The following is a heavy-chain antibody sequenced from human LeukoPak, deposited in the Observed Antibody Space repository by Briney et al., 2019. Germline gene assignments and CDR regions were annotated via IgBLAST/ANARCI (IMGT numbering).Heavy chain of an antibody. Sequence: ASVKVSCKASGYTFTGYYMHWVRQAPGQGLEWMGWINPNSGGTNYAQKFQGRVTMTRDTSISTAYTELSRLRSDDTAVYYCARHYYGSGSYYNEGEDYFDYWGQGTLVTVSS. CDR1: GYTFTGYY. CDR3: ARHYYGSGSYYNEGEDYFDY. V-gene: IGHV1-2*02. CDR2: INPNSGGT. D-gene: IGHD3-10*01. J-gene: IGHJ4*02.